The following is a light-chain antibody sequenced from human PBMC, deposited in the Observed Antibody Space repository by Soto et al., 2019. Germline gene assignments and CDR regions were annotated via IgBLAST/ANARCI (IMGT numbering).Light chain of an antibody. CDR3: QQLNNYPLT. CDR2: AAS. J-gene: IGKJ4*01. CDR1: QSISSY. V-gene: IGKV1-9*01. Sequence: DIQMTQSPSSLSASVGDRVTITFRASQSISSYLNWYQQKPGKAPKLPIYAASSLQSGVPSRFSGSGSDTEFTLTISSLQPEDFATYYCQQLNNYPLTFGGGTKVDIK.